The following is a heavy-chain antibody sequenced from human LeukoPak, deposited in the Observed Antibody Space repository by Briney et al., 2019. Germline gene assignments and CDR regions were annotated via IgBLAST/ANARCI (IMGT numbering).Heavy chain of an antibody. J-gene: IGHJ4*02. CDR2: VKSEADGRTK. Sequence: GGSLRLSCAASGFTYSIAWVSWVRQAPGKGLEWVGRVKSEADGRTKDYSAPVKRRFNIIRDDSRNSLYLPMNSRTTEYTAVYYCSTFTVVPASIWGQGTLVTVSS. V-gene: IGHV3-15*01. D-gene: IGHD2-2*01. CDR1: GFTYSIAW. CDR3: STFTVVPASI.